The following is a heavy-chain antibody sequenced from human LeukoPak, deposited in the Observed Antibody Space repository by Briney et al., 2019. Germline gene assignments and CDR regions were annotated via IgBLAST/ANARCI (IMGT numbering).Heavy chain of an antibody. CDR1: GGSFSGYY. V-gene: IGHV4-34*01. D-gene: IGHD3-3*01. J-gene: IGHJ5*02. CDR2: INHSGST. Sequence: SETLSLTCAVYGGSFSGYYWSWIRQPPGKGLEWIGEINHSGSTNYNPSLKSRVTISVDTSKNQFSLKLSSVTAADTAVYYCARAEPLWSGYLNWFDPWGQGTLVTVSS. CDR3: ARAEPLWSGYLNWFDP.